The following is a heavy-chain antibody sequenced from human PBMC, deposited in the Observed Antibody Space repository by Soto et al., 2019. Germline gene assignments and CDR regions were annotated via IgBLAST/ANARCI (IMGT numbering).Heavy chain of an antibody. CDR3: ARDRIAAGRRVDAALDM. CDR2: ISGYNGNT. J-gene: IGHJ3*02. V-gene: IGHV1-18*01. CDR1: GYSFSTFG. Sequence: GASVKVSCKASGYSFSTFGFTWVRQAPGEGLEWMGWISGYNGNTNYAQKFQGRVTMTTETSTSTAYMELRSLRSDDTALYYCARDRIAAGRRVDAALDMWGQGTMVTVSS. D-gene: IGHD6-25*01.